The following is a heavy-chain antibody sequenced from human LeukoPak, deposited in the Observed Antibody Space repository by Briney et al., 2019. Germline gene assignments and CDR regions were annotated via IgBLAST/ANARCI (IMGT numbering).Heavy chain of an antibody. CDR2: IDKHGNGK. J-gene: IGHJ4*02. V-gene: IGHV3-7*01. D-gene: IGHD1-26*01. CDR3: ARDAGWGYYDL. Sequence: GGSLRLSCVASGLTFSTSWVTWVRQAPGTGLEWVANIDKHGNGKYYVDSVKGRFAISRDYASNSVFLQMDSLRAEDTSVYYCARDAGWGYYDLWGQGTPVTVSS. CDR1: GLTFSTSW.